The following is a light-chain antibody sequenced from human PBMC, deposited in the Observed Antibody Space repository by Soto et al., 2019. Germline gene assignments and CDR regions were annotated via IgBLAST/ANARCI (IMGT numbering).Light chain of an antibody. CDR3: QHRGT. J-gene: IGKJ1*01. CDR1: QSVSSN. CDR2: GAS. V-gene: IGKV3-15*01. Sequence: EIVMTQSPATLSVSPGERATLSCRASQSVSSNLAWYQQKPGQAPRLLIYGASTRATGIPARFSGSGSGTEFTLTISSVQSEDFAVYYCQHRGTFGQGTKVEIK.